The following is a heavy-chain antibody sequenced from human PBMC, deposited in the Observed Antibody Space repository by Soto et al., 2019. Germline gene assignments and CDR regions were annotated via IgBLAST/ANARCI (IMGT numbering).Heavy chain of an antibody. Sequence: PSETLSLTCAVYGGSFSGYYWSWIRQPPGKGLEWIGEINHSGSTDYNPSLKSRVTISVDTSKNQFSLKLSSVTAADTAVYYCARMDYDILTGHNWFDPWGQGTLVTVSS. CDR3: ARMDYDILTGHNWFDP. J-gene: IGHJ5*02. V-gene: IGHV4-34*01. D-gene: IGHD3-9*01. CDR1: GGSFSGYY. CDR2: INHSGST.